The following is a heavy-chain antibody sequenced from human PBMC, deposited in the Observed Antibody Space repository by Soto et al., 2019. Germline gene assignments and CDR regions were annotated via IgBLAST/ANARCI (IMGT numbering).Heavy chain of an antibody. CDR1: GLTFRSYW. CDR3: AANTAMLD. V-gene: IGHV3-74*01. J-gene: IGHJ4*02. Sequence: EVQLVESGGGLVQPGGSLRLSCVVSGLTFRSYWMHWVRQVPGKGLEWVARINGDGSATTYAESVKGRFSVSRDNAANTVYLQMDSLRVDDAAVYYCAANTAMLDWGQGTLVTVSS. D-gene: IGHD2-8*01. CDR2: INGDGSAT.